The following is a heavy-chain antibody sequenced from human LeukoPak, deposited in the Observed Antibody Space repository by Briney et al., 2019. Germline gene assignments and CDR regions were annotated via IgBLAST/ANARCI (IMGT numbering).Heavy chain of an antibody. CDR1: GGSISSYY. CDR3: AIRESLLYFDY. D-gene: IGHD2/OR15-2a*01. J-gene: IGHJ4*02. CDR2: IYYSGST. V-gene: IGHV4-59*08. Sequence: SETLSLTCTVPGGSISSYYWRWIRQPPGKGLEWIGYIYYSGSTNYNPSLKSRVTISVDTSKNQFSLKLSSVTAADTAVYYCAIRESLLYFDYWGQGTLVTVSS.